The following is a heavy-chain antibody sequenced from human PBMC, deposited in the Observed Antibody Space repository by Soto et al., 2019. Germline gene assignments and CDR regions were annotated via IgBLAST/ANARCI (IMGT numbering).Heavy chain of an antibody. D-gene: IGHD3-10*01. CDR2: ISSSSSYK. J-gene: IGHJ6*02. V-gene: IGHV3-21*01. Sequence: PGGSLRLSCAASGFTFSSYSMNWVRQAPGKGLEWVSSISSSSSYKYYADSVKGRFTISRDNSKNTLYLQMNSLRAEDTAVYYYARAYLNYYGSGYYYGMDVWGQGTTVTVSS. CDR1: GFTFSSYS. CDR3: ARAYLNYYGSGYYYGMDV.